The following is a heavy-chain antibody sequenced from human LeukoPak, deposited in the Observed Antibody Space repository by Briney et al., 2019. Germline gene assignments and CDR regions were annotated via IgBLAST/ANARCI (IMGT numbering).Heavy chain of an antibody. Sequence: ASVRVSCKASGHTFTSYYMHWVRQAPGQGLEWMGIINPSGGNTNYAQKLQGRVAMTTDTSTSTAYMELRSLRSDDTAVYYCAREQYQLLFNYYYYYMDVWGKGTTVTVSS. CDR2: INPSGGNT. CDR3: AREQYQLLFNYYYYYMDV. J-gene: IGHJ6*03. CDR1: GHTFTSYY. V-gene: IGHV1-46*01. D-gene: IGHD2-2*01.